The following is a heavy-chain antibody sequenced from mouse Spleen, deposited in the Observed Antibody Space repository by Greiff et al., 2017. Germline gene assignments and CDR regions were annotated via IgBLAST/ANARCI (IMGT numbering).Heavy chain of an antibody. CDR1: GYTFTSYW. CDR3: ASPDDYDGGFAY. V-gene: IGHV1-72*01. Sequence: QVQLQQPGAELVKPGASVKLSCKASGYTFTSYWMHWVKQRPGRGLEWIGRIDPNGGGTKYNEKFRSRATLTVDKPSSTAYMQLSSLTSEDSAVYYCASPDDYDGGFAYWGQGTLVTVSA. CDR2: IDPNGGGT. J-gene: IGHJ3*01. D-gene: IGHD2-4*01.